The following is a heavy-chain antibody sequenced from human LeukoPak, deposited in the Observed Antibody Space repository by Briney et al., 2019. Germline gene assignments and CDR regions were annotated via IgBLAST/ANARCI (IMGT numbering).Heavy chain of an antibody. CDR3: ARDSIAARRMDY. J-gene: IGHJ4*02. D-gene: IGHD6-6*01. V-gene: IGHV3-21*01. Sequence: PGGSLRLSCAASGFTFSSYSMNWVRQAPGKGLEWVSSISSSSSHTYYADSVQGRFTIARDNAKNSLYLQMNSLRAEDTAVYYCARDSIAARRMDYWGQGTLVNVSS. CDR2: ISSSSSHT. CDR1: GFTFSSYS.